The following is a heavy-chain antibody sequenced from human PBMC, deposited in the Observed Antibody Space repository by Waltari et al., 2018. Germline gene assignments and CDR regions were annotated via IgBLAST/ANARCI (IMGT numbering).Heavy chain of an antibody. J-gene: IGHJ3*02. CDR3: ARMITFGGVIVIGGVGACDI. V-gene: IGHV4-61*09. Sequence: QVQLQESGPGLVKPSQTLSLTCTVSGGSVSSGSYYWSWIRQPAGKGLEWIGYIYTCGSTNYIPSRKGRVTIPVETSKNQFCLKLSSVTDADDAVYYCARMITFGGVIVIGGVGACDIWGQGTMVTVSS. CDR1: GGSVSSGSYY. D-gene: IGHD3-16*02. CDR2: IYTCGST.